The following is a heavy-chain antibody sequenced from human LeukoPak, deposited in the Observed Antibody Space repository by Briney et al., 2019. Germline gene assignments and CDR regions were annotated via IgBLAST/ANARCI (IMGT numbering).Heavy chain of an antibody. V-gene: IGHV3-23*01. CDR1: GFTFTSDA. J-gene: IGHJ4*02. Sequence: GGSLRLSCVASGFTFTSDAMNWVRQAPGKGLEWVSSTVSRGTTQYADSVKGRFTISRDNSKNTLSLQLNSLRAEDTAVYYCAKGTSSSCYSAPNYWGQGTLVTVSS. CDR3: AKGTSSSCYSAPNY. CDR2: TVSRGTT. D-gene: IGHD2-15*01.